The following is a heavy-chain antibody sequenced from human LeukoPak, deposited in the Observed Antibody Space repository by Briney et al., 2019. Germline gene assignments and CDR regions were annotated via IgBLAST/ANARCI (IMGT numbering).Heavy chain of an antibody. CDR3: ASLVGPYSSGLYYYYFDY. J-gene: IGHJ4*02. CDR1: GDSINSLDL. D-gene: IGHD3-22*01. CDR2: MYLSGTT. V-gene: IGHV4-4*02. Sequence: PSETLSLTCTVSGDSINSLDLWSWVRQPLGKGLEWIGEMYLSGTTHSNPSVKSRVTISIDKSKNQFFLNLSSVTAADTAVYYCASLVGPYSSGLYYYYFDYWGQGTLVTVSS.